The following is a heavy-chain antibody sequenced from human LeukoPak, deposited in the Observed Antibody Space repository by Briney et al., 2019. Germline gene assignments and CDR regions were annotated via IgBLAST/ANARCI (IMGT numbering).Heavy chain of an antibody. Sequence: GGSLRLSCAASGLTFSSYAMSWVRQAPGKGLEWVSAISGSGGSTYYADSVKGRFTISRDNSKNTLYLQMNSLRAEDTAVYYCAKDSAAGTRGYYYGMDVWGQGTTVTVSS. CDR1: GLTFSSYA. CDR3: AKDSAAGTRGYYYGMDV. CDR2: ISGSGGST. V-gene: IGHV3-23*01. D-gene: IGHD6-13*01. J-gene: IGHJ6*02.